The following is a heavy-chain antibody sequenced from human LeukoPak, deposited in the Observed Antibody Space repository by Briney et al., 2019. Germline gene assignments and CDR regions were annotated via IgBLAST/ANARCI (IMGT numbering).Heavy chain of an antibody. V-gene: IGHV3-23*01. D-gene: IGHD2-15*01. CDR1: GFTFSSYA. CDR3: AKDHFVGTHFDS. CDR2: ISGSGGST. Sequence: GGSLRLSCAASGFTFSSYAMSWVRQAPGKGLEWVSAISGSGGSTYYADSVKGRFTISRDDSKNTLYLQMNSLRPEDTAVYYCAKDHFVGTHFDSWGQGTPVTVSS. J-gene: IGHJ4*02.